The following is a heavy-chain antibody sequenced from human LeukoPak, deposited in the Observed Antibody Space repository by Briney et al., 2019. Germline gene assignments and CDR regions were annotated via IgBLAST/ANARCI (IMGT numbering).Heavy chain of an antibody. CDR2: IYYSGAT. D-gene: IGHD5-18*01. V-gene: IGHV4-59*08. CDR1: GGSISSYY. Sequence: SETLSLTCTVSGGSISSYYWNWIRQPPGKGLEWIGSIYYSGATNYNPSLNSRVTILVDTSKNQFSLKLTSVTAADTAVYYCAWLPYGYGIGYWGQGTLVTVSS. CDR3: AWLPYGYGIGY. J-gene: IGHJ4*02.